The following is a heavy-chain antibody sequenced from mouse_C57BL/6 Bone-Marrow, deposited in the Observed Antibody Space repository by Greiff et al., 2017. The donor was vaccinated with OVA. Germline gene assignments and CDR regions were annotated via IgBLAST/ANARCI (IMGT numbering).Heavy chain of an antibody. V-gene: IGHV14-3*01. CDR1: GFNIKNTY. D-gene: IGHD1-1*01. Sequence: VQLQQSVAELVRPGASVKLSCTASGFNIKNTYMNWVKQRPEQGLEWIGRIDPANGNNKYAPKYQGKATITADKSTKTADLQISSLTSEDTAIYYCARIGTTVVAPYYAMDYWGQGTSVTVSS. J-gene: IGHJ4*01. CDR2: IDPANGNN. CDR3: ARIGTTVVAPYYAMDY.